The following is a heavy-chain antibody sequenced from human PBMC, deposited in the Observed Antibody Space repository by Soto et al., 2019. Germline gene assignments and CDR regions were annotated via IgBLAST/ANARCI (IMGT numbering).Heavy chain of an antibody. CDR1: GFTFSRYG. Sequence: GGPLRLSCAASGFTFSRYGMRWVRQAPGKGLEWVAVISYDGSNKYYADSVKGRFTISRDNSKNTLYLQMNSLSAEDTGVYYCAKETDSSSWYYFDYWGQGTLVPVSS. CDR3: AKETDSSSWYYFDY. CDR2: ISYDGSNK. D-gene: IGHD6-13*01. J-gene: IGHJ4*02. V-gene: IGHV3-30*18.